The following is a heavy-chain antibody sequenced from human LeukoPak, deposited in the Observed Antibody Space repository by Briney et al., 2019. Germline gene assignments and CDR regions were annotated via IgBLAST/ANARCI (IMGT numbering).Heavy chain of an antibody. CDR3: AKDGTGCGGDCYSDY. Sequence: TGGSLRLSCAASGFTFSNYGMSWVRQAPGKGLEWVSAISGSGGSTYYADSVMGRFTISRDNSKNTLYLQMNSLRAEDTAVYYCAKDGTGCGGDCYSDYWGQGTLLTVSS. CDR2: ISGSGGST. CDR1: GFTFSNYG. J-gene: IGHJ4*02. D-gene: IGHD2-21*02. V-gene: IGHV3-23*01.